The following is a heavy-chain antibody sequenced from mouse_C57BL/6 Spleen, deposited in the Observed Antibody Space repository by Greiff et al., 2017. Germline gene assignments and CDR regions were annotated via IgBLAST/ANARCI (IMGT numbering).Heavy chain of an antibody. Sequence: VQLQQPGAELVKPGASVKLSCKASGYTFTSYWMQWVKQRPGQGLEWIGEIDPSDSYTNYNQKFKGKATLTVDTSSSTAYMQLSSLTSEDSAVYYCASLLGAMDYWGQGTSVTVSS. CDR2: IDPSDSYT. CDR1: GYTFTSYW. D-gene: IGHD4-1*01. CDR3: ASLLGAMDY. J-gene: IGHJ4*01. V-gene: IGHV1-50*01.